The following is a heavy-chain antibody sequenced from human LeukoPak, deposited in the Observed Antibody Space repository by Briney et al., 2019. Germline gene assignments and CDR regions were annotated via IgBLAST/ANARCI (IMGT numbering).Heavy chain of an antibody. CDR3: ERGRVRYGSGRTSWSTP. D-gene: IGHD3-10*01. Sequence: PSETLSLTCAVYGGSFSGYYWSWIRQPPGKGLEWIGEINHSGSTNYNPSLKSRVTISVDTSKNQFSLKLSSVTAADTAVYYCERGRVRYGSGRTSWSTPWGEGPLVTVSS. V-gene: IGHV4-34*01. CDR1: GGSFSGYY. J-gene: IGHJ5*02. CDR2: INHSGST.